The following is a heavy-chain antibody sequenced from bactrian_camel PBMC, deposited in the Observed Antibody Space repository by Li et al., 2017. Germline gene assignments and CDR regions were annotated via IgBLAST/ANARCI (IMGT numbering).Heavy chain of an antibody. D-gene: IGHD6*01. Sequence: VQLVESGGGSVQTGGSLRLSCAPSGLSVSDSSMAWFRQSPGKEPEAVAAIRRDDLTAYTGSVKGRFTISKDNAENTVYLQMNNLQPEDTATYYCAEGRGSRGEHCYSLNYWGQGTQVTVS. CDR2: IRRDDLT. V-gene: IGHV3S67*01. J-gene: IGHJ4*01. CDR1: GLSVSDSS. CDR3: AEGRGSRGEHCYSLNY.